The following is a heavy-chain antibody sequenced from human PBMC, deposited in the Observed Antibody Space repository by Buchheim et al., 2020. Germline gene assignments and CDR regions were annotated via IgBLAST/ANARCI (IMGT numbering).Heavy chain of an antibody. D-gene: IGHD2-15*01. V-gene: IGHV4-39*01. Sequence: QLQLQESGPGLVKPSETLSLTCTVSGGSISSSSYYWGWIRQPPGKGLEWIGSIYYSGSTYYNPSLKSRVTISVDTSKNQFSLKLSSVTAADTAVYYCAREGGIGYCSGDSCYDFDYWGQGTL. CDR3: AREGGIGYCSGDSCYDFDY. CDR2: IYYSGST. CDR1: GGSISSSSYY. J-gene: IGHJ4*02.